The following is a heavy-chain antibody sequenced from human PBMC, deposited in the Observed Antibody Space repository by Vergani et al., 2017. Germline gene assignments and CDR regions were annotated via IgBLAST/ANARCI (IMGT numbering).Heavy chain of an antibody. CDR1: GGTFSSYA. J-gene: IGHJ6*02. V-gene: IGHV1-69*01. D-gene: IGHD2-2*01. Sequence: VQLVQSGAEVKTPGSSVKVSCKASGGTFSSYAISWVRQAPGQGLEWMGGIIPIFGPANYAQKFQGRVTITADESTSTAYTELSSLRSEDTAVYYCARFNLGYCSSTSCPNYYYYGMDVWGQGTTVTVSS. CDR3: ARFNLGYCSSTSCPNYYYYGMDV. CDR2: IIPIFGPA.